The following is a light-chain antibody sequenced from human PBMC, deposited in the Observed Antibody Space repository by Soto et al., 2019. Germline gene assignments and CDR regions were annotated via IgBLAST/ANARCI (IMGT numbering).Light chain of an antibody. CDR1: NSDVGGYDY. CDR2: DVT. CDR3: YSYAGISSVL. J-gene: IGLJ2*01. Sequence: QSALTQPRSVSGSPGQSVTISCSGTNSDVGGYDYVSWYQQHPGEGPKLLIYDVTHRPSGVPDRFSGSKSGNTASLTISGLQTEDEADYYCYSYAGISSVLFGGGTKVTVL. V-gene: IGLV2-11*01.